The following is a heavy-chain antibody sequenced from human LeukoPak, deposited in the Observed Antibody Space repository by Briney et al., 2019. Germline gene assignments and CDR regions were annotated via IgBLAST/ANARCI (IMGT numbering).Heavy chain of an antibody. CDR1: GGSINTYY. Sequence: SETLSLTCIVSGGSINTYYWSWIRQPAGKGLEWIGRIYVSGSTNYNPSLKSRVTMSVDTSKNQFSLKLSSVTAADTAVYYCASLTVTTPFGLPRLPNYWGQGTLVTVSS. CDR3: ASLTVTTPFGLPRLPNY. CDR2: IYVSGST. D-gene: IGHD4-17*01. J-gene: IGHJ4*02. V-gene: IGHV4-4*07.